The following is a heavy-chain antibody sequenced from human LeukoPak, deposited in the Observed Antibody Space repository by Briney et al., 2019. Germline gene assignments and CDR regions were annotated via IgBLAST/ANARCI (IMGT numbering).Heavy chain of an antibody. J-gene: IGHJ5*02. V-gene: IGHV3-30*01. D-gene: IGHD6-13*01. CDR1: GFTFSSYA. Sequence: PGRSLRLSCAASGFTFSSYAMHWVRQAPGKGLEWVAVISYDGSNKYYADSVKGRFTISRDNSKNTLYLQMNSLRAEDTAVYYCASLESIAAAGTRWFDPWGQGTLVTVSS. CDR3: ASLESIAAAGTRWFDP. CDR2: ISYDGSNK.